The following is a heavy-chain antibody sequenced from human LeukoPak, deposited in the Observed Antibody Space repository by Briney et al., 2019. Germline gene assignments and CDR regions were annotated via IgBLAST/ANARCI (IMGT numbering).Heavy chain of an antibody. J-gene: IGHJ4*02. Sequence: SETLSLTCTVSGGSISTYYWSWIRQPPGKGLEWIGYIYYSGSTNYSPSLKSRVTMSVDTSKNQFSLNLSSVTAADTAVYYCARESSSWYYFDYWGQGTLVTVSS. CDR3: ARESSSWYYFDY. V-gene: IGHV4-59*01. D-gene: IGHD6-13*01. CDR2: IYYSGST. CDR1: GGSISTYY.